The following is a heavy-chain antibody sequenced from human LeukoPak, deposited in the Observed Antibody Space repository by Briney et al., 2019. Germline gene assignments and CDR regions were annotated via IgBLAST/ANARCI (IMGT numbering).Heavy chain of an antibody. CDR1: GYSFISYG. Sequence: ASVKVSCKASGYSFISYGSSWVRQAPGQGLEWMGWISAYNGNTNYAQKLQDRVTLTTDTSTSTAYMELRSLRSDDTAVYYCARAPEGRYCRSTSYYYWFDPWGQGTLVTVSS. D-gene: IGHD2-2*01. CDR2: ISAYNGNT. CDR3: ARAPEGRYCRSTSYYYWFDP. J-gene: IGHJ5*02. V-gene: IGHV1-18*01.